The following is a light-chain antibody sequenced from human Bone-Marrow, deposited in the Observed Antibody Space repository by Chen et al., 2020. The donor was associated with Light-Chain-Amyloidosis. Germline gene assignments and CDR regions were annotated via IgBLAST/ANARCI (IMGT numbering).Light chain of an antibody. Sequence: QSALTQPASVSGSPGQSITISCTGTSSDVGGDNHVSWYQQHPDKAPKLMIYEVTNRPSWVPDRFSGSLSNNTASLTVSGLRTEDEADYFCSSYTITNTLVFRSGTRVTVL. J-gene: IGLJ1*01. CDR3: SSYTITNTLV. CDR2: EVT. CDR1: SSDVGGDNH. V-gene: IGLV2-14*01.